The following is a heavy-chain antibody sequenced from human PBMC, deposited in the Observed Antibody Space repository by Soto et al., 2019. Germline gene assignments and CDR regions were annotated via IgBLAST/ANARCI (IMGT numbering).Heavy chain of an antibody. V-gene: IGHV3-74*01. J-gene: IGHJ3*02. CDR2: INSDGSST. Sequence: GGSLRLSCAASGFTFSSYWMHWVRQAPGKGLVWVSRINSDGSSTSYADSVKGRFTISRDNAKNTLYLQMNSLRAEDTAVYYCARDMNDILTGYSPDAFDIWGQGTMVTVSS. CDR3: ARDMNDILTGYSPDAFDI. D-gene: IGHD3-9*01. CDR1: GFTFSSYW.